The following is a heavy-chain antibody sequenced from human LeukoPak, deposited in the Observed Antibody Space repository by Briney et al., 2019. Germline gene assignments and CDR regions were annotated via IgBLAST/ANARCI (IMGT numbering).Heavy chain of an antibody. CDR3: ARESVVTTRGYFDY. Sequence: SETLSLTCTVSGGSISSGGYYWSWIRQHPGKGLESIGYIYYSGSTYYNTSLKSRVSISVETSKHQFSLKLTSVTAADTAVYYCARESVVTTRGYFDYWGQGTLVTVSS. D-gene: IGHD2-21*02. CDR2: IYYSGST. J-gene: IGHJ4*02. V-gene: IGHV4-31*03. CDR1: GGSISSGGYY.